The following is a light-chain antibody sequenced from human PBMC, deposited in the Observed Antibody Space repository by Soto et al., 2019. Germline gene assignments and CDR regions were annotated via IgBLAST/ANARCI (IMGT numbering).Light chain of an antibody. CDR3: QQYGRSPGR. J-gene: IGKJ1*01. CDR2: GAS. Sequence: IVLTQSPGTLSLSPGERATLSCRASQSVSSSYLAWYQQKPGQAPRHLIYGASSRATGIPDRFSGSESGTVFSVNTRGLSPEDVPLYACQQYGRSPGRCGQATEADIK. V-gene: IGKV3-20*01. CDR1: QSVSSSY.